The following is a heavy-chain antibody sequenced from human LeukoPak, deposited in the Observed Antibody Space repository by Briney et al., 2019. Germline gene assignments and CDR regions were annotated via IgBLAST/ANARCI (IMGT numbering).Heavy chain of an antibody. CDR2: ISYDGGNK. CDR3: AKAGLVRGGALDS. D-gene: IGHD4/OR15-4a*01. J-gene: IGHJ4*02. V-gene: IGHV3-30*04. Sequence: QPGGSLRLSCAASGFTFSSYAMHWVRQAPGKGLEWVAVISYDGGNKYYADSVKGRFTISRDNSKNTLYLQMNSLRAEDTAVYYCAKAGLVRGGALDSWGQGTLVTVSS. CDR1: GFTFSSYA.